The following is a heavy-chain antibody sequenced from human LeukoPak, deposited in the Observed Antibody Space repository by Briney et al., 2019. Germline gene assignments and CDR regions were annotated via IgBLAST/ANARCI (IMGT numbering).Heavy chain of an antibody. J-gene: IGHJ6*03. Sequence: QPGGSLRLSCAASGLTFSSYWMYWVRQAPGKGLVRVSRINSDGSSTSYADSVNGRFTISRDNATNTLYLQMNSLRAEDTAVYYCARDKSGSYSYYYYMDVWGKGTTVTASS. CDR3: ARDKSGSYSYYYYMDV. CDR2: INSDGSST. V-gene: IGHV3-74*01. CDR1: GLTFSSYW. D-gene: IGHD1-26*01.